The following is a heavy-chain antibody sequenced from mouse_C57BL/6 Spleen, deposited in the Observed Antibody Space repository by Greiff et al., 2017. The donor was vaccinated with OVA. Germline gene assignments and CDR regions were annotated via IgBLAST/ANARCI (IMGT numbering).Heavy chain of an antibody. CDR1: GYTFTGYW. D-gene: IGHD1-1*01. CDR2: ILPGSGST. J-gene: IGHJ2*01. CDR3: ARRGKIYYGSSLFDY. Sequence: VKLMESGAELMKPGASVKLSCKATGYTFTGYWIEWVKQRPGHGLEWIGEILPGSGSTNYNEKFKGKATFTADTSSNTAYMQLSSLTTEDSAIYYCARRGKIYYGSSLFDYWGQGTTLTVSS. V-gene: IGHV1-9*01.